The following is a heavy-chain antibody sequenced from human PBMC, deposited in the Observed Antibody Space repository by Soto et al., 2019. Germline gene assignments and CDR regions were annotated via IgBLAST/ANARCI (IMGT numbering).Heavy chain of an antibody. Sequence: QVQLVQSGAAVKKPGSSVKVSCKASVGTFSSYTISWVRQAPGQGLEWMGRIIPILGIAHYAQTCQGRVTITADKTTSPAYMEMIILRSEDTAVDYCASRYDSCDYWGQGTLFTVSS. CDR2: IIPILGIA. D-gene: IGHD3-22*01. CDR1: VGTFSSYT. CDR3: ASRYDSCDY. J-gene: IGHJ4*02. V-gene: IGHV1-69*02.